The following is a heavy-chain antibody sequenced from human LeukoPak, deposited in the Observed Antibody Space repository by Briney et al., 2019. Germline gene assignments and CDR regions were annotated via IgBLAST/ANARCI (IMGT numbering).Heavy chain of an antibody. Sequence: PGGSLRLSCAASGFTVSSNYMSWVRQARGKGLEWVSVVYSGGNTYYADSVKGRFTISRDNSNNTLYLQMNNLRAGDTAVYYCARGYKFDWFDSWGQGTLVTVSS. V-gene: IGHV3-53*01. CDR3: ARGYKFDWFDS. CDR2: VYSGGNT. D-gene: IGHD5-12*01. CDR1: GFTVSSNY. J-gene: IGHJ5*01.